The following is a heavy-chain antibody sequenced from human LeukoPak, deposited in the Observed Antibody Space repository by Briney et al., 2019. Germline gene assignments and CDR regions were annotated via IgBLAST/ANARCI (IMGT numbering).Heavy chain of an antibody. D-gene: IGHD4-17*01. Sequence: ASVRVSCKASGYSFNAYYMHWVRQAPGQGLEWMGWINPHSGATNFAQQFQGRVTMTRDTSITTAYMELTSLRSDDTAVYFCARGYGFDPWGQGTLVTLSS. CDR2: INPHSGAT. CDR1: GYSFNAYY. CDR3: ARGYGFDP. V-gene: IGHV1-2*02. J-gene: IGHJ5*02.